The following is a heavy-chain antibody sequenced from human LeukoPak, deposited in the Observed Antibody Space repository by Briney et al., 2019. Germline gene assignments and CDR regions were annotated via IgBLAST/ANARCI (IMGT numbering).Heavy chain of an antibody. V-gene: IGHV1-69*13. CDR2: IIPIFGTA. D-gene: IGHD2-2*01. CDR1: GGTFSSYS. CDR3: AIRLGYCSSTSCSNWFDP. J-gene: IGHJ5*02. Sequence: GASVKVSCKASGGTFSSYSISWVRQAPGQRLEWMGGIIPIFGTANYAQKFQGRVTITADESTSTAYMELSSLRSEDTAVYYCAIRLGYCSSTSCSNWFDPWGQGTLVTVSS.